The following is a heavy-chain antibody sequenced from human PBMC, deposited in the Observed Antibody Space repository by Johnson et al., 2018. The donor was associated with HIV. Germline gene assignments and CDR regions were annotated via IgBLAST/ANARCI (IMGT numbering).Heavy chain of an antibody. D-gene: IGHD3-16*01. CDR1: GFTFSDYY. Sequence: QVQLVESGGGLVKPGGSPRLSCAASGFTFSDYYMSWIRQGTGKGLEWVSYISSSGNTIYYADSVKGRFTISRDNAKNSLYLQMNSLKTEDTAVYYCTTGPMGAFDIWGQGTMVTVSS. CDR3: TTGPMGAFDI. CDR2: ISSSGNTI. V-gene: IGHV3-11*01. J-gene: IGHJ3*02.